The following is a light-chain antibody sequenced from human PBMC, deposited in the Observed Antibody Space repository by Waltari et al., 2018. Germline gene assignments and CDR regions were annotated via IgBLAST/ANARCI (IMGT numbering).Light chain of an antibody. CDR3: QQCSKWPWA. J-gene: IGKJ1*01. V-gene: IGKV3-11*01. CDR1: QSVSSS. Sequence: EIVLTQSPATLSLSPGERATLPCRASQSVSSSLAWYQHKPGQAPRLLIYDASISVTGIPARFSGSGSGTDFTLTISSLEPEDFAVYYCQQCSKWPWAFGQGTKVEIK. CDR2: DAS.